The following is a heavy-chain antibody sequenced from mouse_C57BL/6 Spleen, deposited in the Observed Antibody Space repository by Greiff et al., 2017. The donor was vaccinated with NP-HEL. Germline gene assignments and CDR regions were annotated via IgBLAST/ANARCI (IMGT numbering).Heavy chain of an antibody. D-gene: IGHD1-1*01. Sequence: VQLQESGAELVKPGASVKLSCKASGYTFTSYWMQWVKQRPGQGLEWIGEIDPSDSYTNYNQKFKGKATLTVDTSSSTAYMQLSSLTSEDSAVYYCARGVLLRYAMDYWGQGTSVTVSS. CDR3: ARGVLLRYAMDY. V-gene: IGHV1-50*01. CDR1: GYTFTSYW. J-gene: IGHJ4*01. CDR2: IDPSDSYT.